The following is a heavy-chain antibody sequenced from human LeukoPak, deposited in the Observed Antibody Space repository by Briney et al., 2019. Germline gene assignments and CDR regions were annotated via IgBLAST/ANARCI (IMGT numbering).Heavy chain of an antibody. CDR2: FYRGDST. D-gene: IGHD1-26*01. Sequence: PGGSLRLSCAASGFTVSSSYMYWVRQAPGKGLEWVSFFYRGDSTYYAESVRGRFTISRDNSKNTLYLQMNSLRVEDTAVYYCAKDRSGSYYGFDYWGQGTLVTVSS. J-gene: IGHJ4*02. V-gene: IGHV3-53*01. CDR3: AKDRSGSYYGFDY. CDR1: GFTVSSSY.